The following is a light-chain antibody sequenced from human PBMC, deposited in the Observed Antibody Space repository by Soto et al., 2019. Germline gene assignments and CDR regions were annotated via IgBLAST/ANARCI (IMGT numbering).Light chain of an antibody. CDR2: HAS. V-gene: IGKV1-5*01. CDR1: QCISNW. J-gene: IGKJ1*01. CDR3: QQYNSYPGA. Sequence: DIPVTQSHSTLSGSLSEGVTIXCRASQCISNWLAWYQQKPGTAPKVLIYHASNLQSGVPSRFSGSGSGTEFTLSISSLQPDDFAAYYCQQYNSYPGAFGQGTKVDIK.